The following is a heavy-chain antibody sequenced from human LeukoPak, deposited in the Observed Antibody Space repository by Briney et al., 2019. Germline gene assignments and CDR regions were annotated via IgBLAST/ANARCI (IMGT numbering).Heavy chain of an antibody. CDR3: ARDERLLSFLK. Sequence: PGGSLRLSCAASGFSVSNYYMSWVRQAPGKGLELVSVIYSDPTTYYADSVKGRFTISRDDAKNSLYLQMNSLRAEDTALYYCARDERLLSFLKWGQGTLVTVSS. CDR2: IYSDPTT. D-gene: IGHD3-3*01. J-gene: IGHJ4*02. V-gene: IGHV3-53*01. CDR1: GFSVSNYY.